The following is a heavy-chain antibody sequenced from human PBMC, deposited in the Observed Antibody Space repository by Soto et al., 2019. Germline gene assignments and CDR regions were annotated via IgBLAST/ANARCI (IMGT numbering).Heavy chain of an antibody. CDR1: GFTFSSYG. D-gene: IGHD3-22*01. CDR2: ISADRSQT. V-gene: IGHV3-30*03. J-gene: IGHJ4*02. CDR3: ARSPYYYDSSNYYGY. Sequence: PGGSLRLSCAASGFTFSSYGMHWVRQAPGKGLEWVAVISADRSQTFYADSVKGQFTISRDNSESTLYLQMNSLRDEDTAVYYCARSPYYYDSSNYYGYWGQGTLVTVSS.